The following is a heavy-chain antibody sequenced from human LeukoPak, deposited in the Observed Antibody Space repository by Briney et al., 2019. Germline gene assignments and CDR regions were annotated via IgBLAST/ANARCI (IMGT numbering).Heavy chain of an antibody. J-gene: IGHJ4*02. Sequence: PSETLSLTCTVSGGSISSSSYYWGWIRQPPGKGLEWIGSIYYSGSTYYNPSLKSRVTISVDTSKNQFSLKLSSVTAADTAVYYCARRGYSSSGYWGQGTLVTVSS. V-gene: IGHV4-39*01. CDR1: GGSISSSSYY. CDR3: ARRGYSSSGY. D-gene: IGHD5-18*01. CDR2: IYYSGST.